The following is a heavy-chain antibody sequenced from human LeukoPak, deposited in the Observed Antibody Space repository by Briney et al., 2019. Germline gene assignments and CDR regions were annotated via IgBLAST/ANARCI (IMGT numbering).Heavy chain of an antibody. J-gene: IGHJ3*02. CDR1: GGSISSYY. D-gene: IGHD3-22*01. V-gene: IGHV4-59*01. CDR2: IYYSGSA. CDR3: ARGNYYDSRTYYRAFDI. Sequence: SETLSLTCTVSGGSISSYYWSWIRQPPGKGLEWIGYIYYSGSANYNPSLRSRVTIAVDTSKNKFSLKLSSVTAADTAVYYCARGNYYDSRTYYRAFDIWGQGTMVIVSS.